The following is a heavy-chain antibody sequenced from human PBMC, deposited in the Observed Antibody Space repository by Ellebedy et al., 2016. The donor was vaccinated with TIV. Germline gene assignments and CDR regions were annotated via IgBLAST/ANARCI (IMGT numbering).Heavy chain of an antibody. D-gene: IGHD3-22*01. CDR2: IRSKANSYAT. CDR3: AITYYYDSSGYTIDY. J-gene: IGHJ4*02. Sequence: GESLKISCAASGFTDRGSAMHWVRQASGKGLEWVGRIRSKANSYATTYAASVNGRFTIPRDDSKNTAYLQMNSLKTEDTAVYYCAITYYYDSSGYTIDYWGQGTLVTVSS. V-gene: IGHV3-73*01. CDR1: GFTDRGSA.